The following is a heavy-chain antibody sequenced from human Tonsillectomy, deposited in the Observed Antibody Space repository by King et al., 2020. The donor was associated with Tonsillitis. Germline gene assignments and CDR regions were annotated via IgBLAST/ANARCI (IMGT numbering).Heavy chain of an antibody. V-gene: IGHV4-34*01. CDR1: GGSFSGYY. CDR3: ARGSGSENHSYCDMDV. Sequence: VQLQQWGAGRLKPSETLSLTCAVYGGSFSGYYWTWIRQPPGKGWEWIGEINESGTTKYNPSLKSRVTISVDTSKKQFSLTLRSVTAADTAVYYCARGSGSENHSYCDMDVWGKGTTVTVPS. D-gene: IGHD1-26*01. CDR2: INESGTT. J-gene: IGHJ6*03.